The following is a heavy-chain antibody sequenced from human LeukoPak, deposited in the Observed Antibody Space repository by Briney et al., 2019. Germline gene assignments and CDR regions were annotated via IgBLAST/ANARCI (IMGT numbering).Heavy chain of an antibody. CDR2: INPNSGGT. Sequence: VASVKVSCKASGYTFTGYYMHWVRQAPGQGLEWMGWINPNSGGTNYAQKFQGRVTMTRDTSISTAYMELSRLRSDDTAVYYCAREGHGAAAGKGFDPWGQGTLVTVSS. V-gene: IGHV1-2*02. CDR3: AREGHGAAAGKGFDP. J-gene: IGHJ5*02. CDR1: GYTFTGYY. D-gene: IGHD6-13*01.